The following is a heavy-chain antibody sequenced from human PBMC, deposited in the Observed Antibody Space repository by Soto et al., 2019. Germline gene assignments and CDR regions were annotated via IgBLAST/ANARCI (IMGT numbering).Heavy chain of an antibody. J-gene: IGHJ6*02. V-gene: IGHV3-9*01. Sequence: EVQLVESGGGLVQPGRSLRLSCAASGFSFEDYAMHWVRQAPGKGLEWVSGIAWNSNIIGYADSVKGRFTISRDNGKNSLYLQMNSLRPAETALYYCAKDHYVSAIYGMDVWGQGTTVTVSS. CDR2: IAWNSNII. D-gene: IGHD3-10*01. CDR3: AKDHYVSAIYGMDV. CDR1: GFSFEDYA.